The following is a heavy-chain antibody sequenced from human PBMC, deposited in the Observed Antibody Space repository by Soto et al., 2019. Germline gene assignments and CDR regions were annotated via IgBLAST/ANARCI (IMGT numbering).Heavy chain of an antibody. CDR2: IYYSGST. CDR1: GGSISSYY. D-gene: IGHD5-12*01. V-gene: IGHV4-59*01. Sequence: PSETLSLTCTVSGGSISSYYWSWIRQPPEKGLEWIGYIYYSGSTKYNPSLKSRVTMSVDTSKNQFSLRLISVTAADTAKYFCAREGNLGRWLQPLDFWGQGTLVTFSS. J-gene: IGHJ4*02. CDR3: AREGNLGRWLQPLDF.